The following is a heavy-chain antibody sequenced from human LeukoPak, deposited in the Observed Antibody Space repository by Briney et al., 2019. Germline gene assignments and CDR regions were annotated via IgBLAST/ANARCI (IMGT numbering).Heavy chain of an antibody. J-gene: IGHJ4*02. CDR2: ISSSSSTI. CDR1: GFTFSSYS. Sequence: GGSLRLSCAASGFTFSSYSMNWVRQAPGKGLEWVSYISSSSSTIYYADSVKGRFTISRDNAKNSPYLQMNSLRAEDTAVYYCAAAYCGGDCPSDYWGQGTLVTVSS. D-gene: IGHD2-21*02. V-gene: IGHV3-48*04. CDR3: AAAYCGGDCPSDY.